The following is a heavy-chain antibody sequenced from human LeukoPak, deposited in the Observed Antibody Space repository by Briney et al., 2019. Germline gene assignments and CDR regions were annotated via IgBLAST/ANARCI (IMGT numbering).Heavy chain of an antibody. CDR2: ISGSGDST. J-gene: IGHJ4*02. Sequence: PGGSLRLSCAASGFTFSTYAVNWVRQAPGKGLEWVSTISGSGDSTYYADSVKGRFTISRDNSKDTLYLQMNSLRAEDTAVYYCARDLLRYSYLFDYWGQGTLVTVSS. V-gene: IGHV3-23*01. D-gene: IGHD5-18*01. CDR3: ARDLLRYSYLFDY. CDR1: GFTFSTYA.